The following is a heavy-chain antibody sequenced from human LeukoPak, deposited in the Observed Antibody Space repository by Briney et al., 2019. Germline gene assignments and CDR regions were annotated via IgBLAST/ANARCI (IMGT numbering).Heavy chain of an antibody. J-gene: IGHJ6*03. CDR1: GFTFSSFG. CDR3: AKDLGGYSSSSYYYYYMDV. Sequence: GGSLRLSCAASGFTFSSFGMSWVRQAPGKGLEWVSTISGSGSIIDYADSVKGRFTFSRDNSRNMVYLQMNSLRAEDTAVYYCAKDLGGYSSSSYYYYYMDVWGKGTTVTVSS. D-gene: IGHD6-6*01. V-gene: IGHV3-23*01. CDR2: ISGSGSII.